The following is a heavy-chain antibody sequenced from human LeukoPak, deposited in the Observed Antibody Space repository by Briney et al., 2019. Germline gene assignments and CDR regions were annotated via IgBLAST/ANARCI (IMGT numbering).Heavy chain of an antibody. J-gene: IGHJ4*02. D-gene: IGHD2-2*02. V-gene: IGHV1-2*02. CDR3: ARVGYCSSTSCYTFDY. Sequence: ASVKVSCKASGYTFTGYYMHWVRQAPGQGLEWMGWINPNSGGTNYAQKLQGRVTMTRDTSISTAYMELSRLRSDDTAVYYCARVGYCSSTSCYTFDYWGQGTLVTVSS. CDR2: INPNSGGT. CDR1: GYTFTGYY.